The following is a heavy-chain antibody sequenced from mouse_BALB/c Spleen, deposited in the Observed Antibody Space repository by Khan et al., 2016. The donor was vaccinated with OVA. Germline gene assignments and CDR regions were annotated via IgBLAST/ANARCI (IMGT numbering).Heavy chain of an antibody. CDR3: ARGGSSGPAWFPY. J-gene: IGHJ3*01. V-gene: IGHV3-6*02. Sequence: EVQLQESGPGLVKPSQSLSLTCSVTGYSITSGYFWNWIRQFPGNKLEWMGYIRYAGNSNYNPSLKNRISITRATSKNQFFLKLNSVTPEGTATYDCARGGSSGPAWFPYWGQGTLVTVSA. CDR2: IRYAGNS. CDR1: GYSITSGYF. D-gene: IGHD3-1*01.